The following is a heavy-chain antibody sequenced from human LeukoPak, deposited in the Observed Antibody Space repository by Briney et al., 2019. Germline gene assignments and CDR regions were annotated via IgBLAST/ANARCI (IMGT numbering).Heavy chain of an antibody. CDR2: VSSDGSST. CDR1: GFTFSSHW. D-gene: IGHD1-26*01. J-gene: IGHJ3*02. Sequence: PGGSLRLSCVASGFTFSSHWMHWVRRAPGKGLVWVSRVSSDGSSTRYADSVQGRFTISRDNAKNMLYLQLNSLRAGDTAEYYCARGGSPPEALGDAFDIWGQGTMVTVSS. CDR3: ARGGSPPEALGDAFDI. V-gene: IGHV3-74*01.